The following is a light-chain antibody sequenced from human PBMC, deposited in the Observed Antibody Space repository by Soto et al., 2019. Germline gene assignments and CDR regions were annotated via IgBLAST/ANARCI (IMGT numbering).Light chain of an antibody. CDR2: GAS. CDR3: QQYNNWPPDRT. Sequence: EIVMRQSPATLSVSPGERATLSCRASQSVGSNLAWYQQKPGQAPRLLIYGASTRATGIPARFSGSGSGTEFTLTISSLQSEVFAIYFCQQYNNWPPDRTFGQGTKVEIK. J-gene: IGKJ1*01. CDR1: QSVGSN. V-gene: IGKV3-15*01.